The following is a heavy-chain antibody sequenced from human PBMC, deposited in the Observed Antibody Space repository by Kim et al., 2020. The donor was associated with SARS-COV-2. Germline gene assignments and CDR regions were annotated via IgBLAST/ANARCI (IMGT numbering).Heavy chain of an antibody. J-gene: IGHJ5*02. Sequence: SGPTLVNPTQTLTLTCTFSGFSLSTSGVGVGWIRQPPGKALEWLALIYWDDDKRYSPSLKSRLTITKDTSKNQVVLTMTNMDPVDTATYYCAHYLSSIPRITMVQGVIARLDNWFDPWGQGTLVTVSS. CDR1: GFSLSTSGVG. V-gene: IGHV2-5*02. D-gene: IGHD3-10*01. CDR2: IYWDDDK. CDR3: AHYLSSIPRITMVQGVIARLDNWFDP.